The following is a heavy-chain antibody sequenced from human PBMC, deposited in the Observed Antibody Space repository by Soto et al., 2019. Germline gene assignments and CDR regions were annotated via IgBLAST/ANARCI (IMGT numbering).Heavy chain of an antibody. V-gene: IGHV4-59*01. CDR1: GGYIRDYY. Sequence: SETLSLTCTVSGGYIRDYYWTWIRQPPGKGPEWIGHIYSSGTTNYNPSLKSRATISVDTSKNQFSLNLNSVTAADTAVYYCARLEGLATISYYFDFWGQGAQVTVSS. CDR2: IYSSGTT. J-gene: IGHJ4*02. D-gene: IGHD3-9*01. CDR3: ARLEGLATISYYFDF.